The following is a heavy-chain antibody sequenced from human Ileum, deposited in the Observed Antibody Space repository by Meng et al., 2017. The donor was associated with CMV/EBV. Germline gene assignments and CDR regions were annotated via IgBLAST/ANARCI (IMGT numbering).Heavy chain of an antibody. CDR2: ISSSGSTI. CDR1: GFTFSSYE. Sequence: GESLKISCAASGFTFSSYEMKWVRQAPGQGLEWVSYISSSGSTIYYSDSVKGRFTISRDNAKNSLYLQMHSLRAEDTAVYYCEGYCSSTSCAPGAYYYYGMDVWGQGTTVTVSS. V-gene: IGHV3-48*03. J-gene: IGHJ6*02. D-gene: IGHD2-2*01. CDR3: EGYCSSTSCAPGAYYYYGMDV.